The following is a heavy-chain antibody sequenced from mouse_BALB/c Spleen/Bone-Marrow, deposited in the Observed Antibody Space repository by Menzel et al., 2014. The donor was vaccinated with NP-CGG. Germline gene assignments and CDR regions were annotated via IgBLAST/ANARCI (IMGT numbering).Heavy chain of an antibody. J-gene: IGHJ2*01. CDR3: ALYYDYDVGY. Sequence: VQLKQSGAELVKPGASVKLSCTASGFNIKDTYMHWVKQRPEQGLEWIGRIDPANGYTKYDPKFQGKATITADTSSNTAYLQLRSLTSEDTAVYYCALYYDYDVGYWGQGTTLTVSS. D-gene: IGHD2-4*01. CDR2: IDPANGYT. V-gene: IGHV14-3*02. CDR1: GFNIKDTY.